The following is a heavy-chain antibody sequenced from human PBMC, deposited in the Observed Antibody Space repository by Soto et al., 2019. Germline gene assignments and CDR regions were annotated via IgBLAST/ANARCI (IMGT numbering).Heavy chain of an antibody. CDR1: GGTFSSYA. V-gene: IGHV1-69*01. CDR3: ARPPRGDGSGMDV. D-gene: IGHD3-16*01. Sequence: QVPLVQSGAEVKKPGSSVKVSCKAPGGTFSSYAISWVRQAPGQGLEWMGGIIPIFGTANSAQKSQGRVTMTADEATPRAYTDLSSLRSEDAAVYYCARPPRGDGSGMDVWGQGTTVTVSS. CDR2: IIPIFGTA. J-gene: IGHJ6*02.